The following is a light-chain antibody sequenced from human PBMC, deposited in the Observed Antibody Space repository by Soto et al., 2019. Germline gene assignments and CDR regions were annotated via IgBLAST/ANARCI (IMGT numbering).Light chain of an antibody. Sequence: QSALTQPASVSGSPGQSITISCTGSSSDVGGYNYVSWYQHLPGKAPELMIYDVSNRPSGVSNRLSGSKSGNTASLTISGLQAEDEADYYCNSYTSSGTYVFGTGTKVTVL. J-gene: IGLJ1*01. V-gene: IGLV2-14*03. CDR2: DVS. CDR1: SSDVGGYNY. CDR3: NSYTSSGTYV.